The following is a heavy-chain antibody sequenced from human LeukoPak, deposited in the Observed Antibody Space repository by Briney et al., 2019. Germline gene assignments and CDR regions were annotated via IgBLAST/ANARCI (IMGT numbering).Heavy chain of an antibody. Sequence: GASVKVSCKASGYTFTSYYMHWVRQAPGQGLEWMGIINPSGGSTSYAQKFQGRVTMTRDTSTSTVYMELSSLRSEDTAVYYCARDFEPHYYDSSGYPRLDVWGQGTTVTVSS. CDR1: GYTFTSYY. V-gene: IGHV1-46*01. J-gene: IGHJ6*02. CDR3: ARDFEPHYYDSSGYPRLDV. D-gene: IGHD3-22*01. CDR2: INPSGGST.